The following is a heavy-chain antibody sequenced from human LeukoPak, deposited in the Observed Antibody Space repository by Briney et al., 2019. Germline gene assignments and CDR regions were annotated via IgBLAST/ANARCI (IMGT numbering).Heavy chain of an antibody. CDR3: AGDTEGSGYSFDP. CDR1: GGTFSSYA. J-gene: IGHJ5*02. Sequence: ASVKVSCKASGGTFSSYAISWVRQAPGQGLEWMGRIIPILGIANYAQKFQGRVTITADKSTSTAYMELSSLRSEDTAVYYCAGDTEGSGYSFDPWGQGTLVTVSS. CDR2: IIPILGIA. D-gene: IGHD3-22*01. V-gene: IGHV1-69*04.